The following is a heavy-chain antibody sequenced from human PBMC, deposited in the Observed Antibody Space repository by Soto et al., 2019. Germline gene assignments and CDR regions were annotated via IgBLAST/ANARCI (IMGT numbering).Heavy chain of an antibody. CDR3: ARGSVNTSDYYGMDV. V-gene: IGHV1-2*04. CDR2: INPNSGGT. J-gene: IGHJ6*02. CDR1: GYTFTCYY. D-gene: IGHD2-2*01. Sequence: ASVKVSCKASGYTFTCYYMHWVRQAPGQGLEWMGWINPNSGGTNYAQKFQGWVTKTRDTSISTAYMELSRLRSDDTAVYYCARGSVNTSDYYGMDVWGQGTTVTVSS.